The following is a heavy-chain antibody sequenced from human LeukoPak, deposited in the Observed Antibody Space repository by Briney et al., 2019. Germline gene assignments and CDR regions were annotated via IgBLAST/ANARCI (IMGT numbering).Heavy chain of an antibody. D-gene: IGHD5-18*01. CDR1: GLTFSSYA. J-gene: IGHJ6*04. CDR3: ARDVDTAMVTYYYYGMDV. Sequence: GGSLRLSCAASGLTFSSYAMHWVRQAPGKGLEWVSRINSDGSSTSYADSVKGRFTISRDNAKNTLYLQMNSLRAEDTAVYYCARDVDTAMVTYYYYGMDVWGKGTTVTVSS. CDR2: INSDGSST. V-gene: IGHV3-74*01.